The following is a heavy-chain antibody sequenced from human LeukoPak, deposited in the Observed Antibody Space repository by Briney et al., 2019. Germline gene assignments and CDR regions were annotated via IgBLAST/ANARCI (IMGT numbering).Heavy chain of an antibody. CDR3: ARDSSYYYDSSGYSSFMDY. V-gene: IGHV1-69*13. D-gene: IGHD3-22*01. CDR2: IIPIFGTA. CDR1: GYTFTSYA. J-gene: IGHJ4*02. Sequence: SVKVSCKASGYTFTSYAISWVRQAPGQGLEWMGGIIPIFGTANYAQKFQGRVTITADESTSTAYMELSSLRSEDTAVYYCARDSSYYYDSSGYSSFMDYWGQGTLVTVSS.